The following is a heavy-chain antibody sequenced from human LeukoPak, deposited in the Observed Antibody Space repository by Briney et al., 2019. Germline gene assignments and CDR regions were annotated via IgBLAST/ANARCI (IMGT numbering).Heavy chain of an antibody. CDR2: IRDDGGAT. CDR3: VKDFDYVWGSFDY. J-gene: IGHJ4*02. D-gene: IGHD3-16*01. CDR1: GFTFSNYG. Sequence: GGSLRFSCAASGFTFSNYGMNWVRQAPGKGLEWVAFIRDDGGATYYSDSVKGRFTISRDNSKNTLFLLMNSLRAEDTAVYYCVKDFDYVWGSFDYWGQGTLVTVSS. V-gene: IGHV3-30*02.